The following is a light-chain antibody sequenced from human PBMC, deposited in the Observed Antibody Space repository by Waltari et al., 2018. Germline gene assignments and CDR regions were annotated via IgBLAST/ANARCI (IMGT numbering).Light chain of an antibody. Sequence: HSALTQPASVSGSPGQSITLSCTGTSSDVGGYNYVSWYQQHPGKAPKLMIYDVSNPPSGVSNRVSGSKSGNTASLTISGLQAEDEADYYCSSYISSDTLELFGGGTSLTVL. J-gene: IGLJ2*01. CDR3: SSYISSDTLEL. CDR1: SSDVGGYNY. V-gene: IGLV2-14*03. CDR2: DVS.